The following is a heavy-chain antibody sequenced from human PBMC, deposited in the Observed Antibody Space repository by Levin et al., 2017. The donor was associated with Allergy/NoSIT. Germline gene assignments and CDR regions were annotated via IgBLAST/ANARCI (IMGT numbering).Heavy chain of an antibody. Sequence: GGSLRLSCAASGFTFSSYGMHWVRQAPGKGLEWVAVISYDGSNKYYADSVKGRFTISRDNSKNTLYLQMNSLRAEDTAVYYCAKPTFWSGYYYYFDYWGQGTLVTVSS. CDR1: GFTFSSYG. D-gene: IGHD3-3*01. CDR3: AKPTFWSGYYYYFDY. CDR2: ISYDGSNK. V-gene: IGHV3-30*18. J-gene: IGHJ4*02.